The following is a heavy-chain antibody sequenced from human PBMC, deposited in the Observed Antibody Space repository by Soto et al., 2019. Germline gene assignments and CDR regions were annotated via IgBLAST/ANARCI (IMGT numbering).Heavy chain of an antibody. D-gene: IGHD6-6*01. V-gene: IGHV4-39*01. Sequence: SETLSLTCTVSGDSISGSSYYCGWIRQPPGKGLEWIGSIHYSGSTYYTPSPRSVVTISVDTSTIQFSLKLPFVTAADRAVYYCGRRNLTLRPYEHWGQGTLVTVSS. J-gene: IGHJ1*01. CDR3: GRRNLTLRPYEH. CDR1: GDSISGSSYY. CDR2: IHYSGST.